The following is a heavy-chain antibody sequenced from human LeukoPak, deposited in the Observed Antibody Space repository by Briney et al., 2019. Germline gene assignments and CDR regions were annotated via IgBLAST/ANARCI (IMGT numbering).Heavy chain of an antibody. CDR2: INPNSGGT. J-gene: IGHJ4*02. D-gene: IGHD3-16*01. CDR3: ARDGVGGYYFDY. Sequence: ASVKVSCKASGYTFTGYYMHWVRQAPGQGLEWMGWINPNSGGTNYAQKLQGRVTMTTDTSTSTAYMELRSLRSDDTAVYYCARDGVGGYYFDYWGQGTLITVSS. CDR1: GYTFTGYY. V-gene: IGHV1-2*02.